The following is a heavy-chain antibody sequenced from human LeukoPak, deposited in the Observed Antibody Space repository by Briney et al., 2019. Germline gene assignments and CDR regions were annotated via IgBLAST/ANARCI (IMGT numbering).Heavy chain of an antibody. CDR3: ARDWGSSSPGPNYYYYYYMDV. D-gene: IGHD6-6*01. CDR1: GFTFSSYS. V-gene: IGHV3-21*01. CDR2: ISSSSSYI. J-gene: IGHJ6*03. Sequence: GGSLRLSCAASGFTFSSYSMNWVRQAPGKGLEWVSSISSSSSYIYYADSVKGRFTISRDNAKNSLYLQMNSLRAEDTAVYYCARDWGSSSPGPNYYYYYYMDVWGKGTTVTVSS.